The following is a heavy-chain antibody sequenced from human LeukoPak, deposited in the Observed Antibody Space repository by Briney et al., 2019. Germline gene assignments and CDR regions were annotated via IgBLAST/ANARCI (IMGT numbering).Heavy chain of an antibody. CDR2: ISWNSGSM. Sequence: GGSLRLSCAASGFTFSSYSMNWVRQAPGKGLEWVSGISWNSGSMDYADSVKGRFTISRDNAKNSLYLQMNSLRAEDTAVYYCARERQLPYFFDYWGQGTLVTVSS. CDR3: ARERQLPYFFDY. V-gene: IGHV3-48*04. J-gene: IGHJ4*02. CDR1: GFTFSSYS. D-gene: IGHD2-2*02.